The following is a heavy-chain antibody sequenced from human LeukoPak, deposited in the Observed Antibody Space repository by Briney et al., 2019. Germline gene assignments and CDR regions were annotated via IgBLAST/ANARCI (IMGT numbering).Heavy chain of an antibody. Sequence: GGSLRLSCAASEFTLRSYSMHWVRQAPGKGLEWVSYISTSSTYIYYADSVKGRFSISRDNVQNSLYLHMDSLRAEDTAVYYCARDASGSSIGLIDLWGQGTLVTVSS. CDR2: ISTSSTYI. V-gene: IGHV3-21*01. CDR1: EFTLRSYS. J-gene: IGHJ4*02. CDR3: ARDASGSSIGLIDL. D-gene: IGHD1-26*01.